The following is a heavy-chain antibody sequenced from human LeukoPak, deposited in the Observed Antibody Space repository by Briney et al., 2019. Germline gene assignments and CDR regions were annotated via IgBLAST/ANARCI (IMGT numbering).Heavy chain of an antibody. Sequence: SETLSLTCTVSGGSIHTYYWSWIRQSPGKGLECIGYIDYSGSTNYNPSLRSRVTMSIDTSKKQFSLKLTSVTAADTAVYYCARAGHNGYEIDYWGQGTLLTVSS. J-gene: IGHJ4*02. CDR2: IDYSGST. CDR3: ARAGHNGYEIDY. D-gene: IGHD5-12*01. V-gene: IGHV4-59*01. CDR1: GGSIHTYY.